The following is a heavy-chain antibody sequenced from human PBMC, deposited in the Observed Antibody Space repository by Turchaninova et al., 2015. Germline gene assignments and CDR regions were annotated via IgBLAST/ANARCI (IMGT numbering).Heavy chain of an antibody. Sequence: QVQLQQWGAGLLKPSETLSLTCAVYGGSFRGYYCSWIRQPPGEGLAWVGGMNHGGSTNYNPSLKSRVTISVDTAKNQFSLKLSSVTAADTAVYYCARVPGPMAAAGRRGRYNWFDPWGQGTLVTVSS. V-gene: IGHV4-34*01. CDR1: GGSFRGYY. CDR2: MNHGGST. J-gene: IGHJ5*02. CDR3: ARVPGPMAAAGRRGRYNWFDP. D-gene: IGHD6-13*01.